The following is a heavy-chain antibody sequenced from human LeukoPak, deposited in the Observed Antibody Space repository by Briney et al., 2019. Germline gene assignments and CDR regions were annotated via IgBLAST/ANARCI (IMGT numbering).Heavy chain of an antibody. D-gene: IGHD5-18*01. CDR2: ISYDGSNK. Sequence: PGRSLRLSCAASGFTFSSYGMHWVRQAPGKGLEWVAVISYDGSNKYYADSVKGRFTISRDNSKNTLYLQMNSLRAEDTAAYYCAKGQKYSYDYSDYWGQGTLVTVSS. CDR3: AKGQKYSYDYSDY. J-gene: IGHJ4*02. V-gene: IGHV3-30*18. CDR1: GFTFSSYG.